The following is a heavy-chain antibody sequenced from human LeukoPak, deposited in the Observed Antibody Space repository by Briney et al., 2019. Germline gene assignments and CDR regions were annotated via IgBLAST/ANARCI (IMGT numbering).Heavy chain of an antibody. CDR3: ARGRYNWNSRDAFDI. CDR1: GGTFSSYA. V-gene: IGHV1-69*05. Sequence: ASVKVSCEASGGTFSSYAISWVRQAPGQGLEWMGGIIPIFGTANYAQKFQGRVTITTDESTSTAYMELSSLRSEDTAVYYCARGRYNWNSRDAFDIWGQGTMVTVSS. CDR2: IIPIFGTA. J-gene: IGHJ3*02. D-gene: IGHD1-7*01.